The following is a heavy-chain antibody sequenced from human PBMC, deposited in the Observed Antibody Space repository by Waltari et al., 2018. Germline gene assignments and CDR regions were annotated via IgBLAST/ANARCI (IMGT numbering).Heavy chain of an antibody. J-gene: IGHJ5*02. CDR1: GFTFSNAW. CDR2: IKSKTDGGTT. V-gene: IGHV3-15*01. D-gene: IGHD3-3*01. CDR3: TTEWGYYDFWSGYLGLSYNWFDP. Sequence: EVQLVESGGGLVKPGGSLRLSCAASGFTFSNAWMSWVRQAPGKGLEWVGRIKSKTDGGTTDYAAPVKGRFTISRDDSKNTLYLQMNSLKTEDTAVYYCTTEWGYYDFWSGYLGLSYNWFDPWGQGTLVTVSS.